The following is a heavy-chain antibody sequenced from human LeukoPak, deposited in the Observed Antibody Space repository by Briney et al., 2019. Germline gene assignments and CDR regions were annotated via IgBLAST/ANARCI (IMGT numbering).Heavy chain of an antibody. D-gene: IGHD3-10*01. J-gene: IGHJ5*02. CDR1: GGSISSSSYY. Sequence: SETLSLNCTVSGGSISSSSYYWGWIRQPPGKGLEWIGSIYYSGSTYYNPSLKSRVTISVDTSKNQFSLKLSSVTAADTAVHYCARPFYGSGSYRVWFDPWGQGTLVTVSS. CDR3: ARPFYGSGSYRVWFDP. CDR2: IYYSGST. V-gene: IGHV4-39*07.